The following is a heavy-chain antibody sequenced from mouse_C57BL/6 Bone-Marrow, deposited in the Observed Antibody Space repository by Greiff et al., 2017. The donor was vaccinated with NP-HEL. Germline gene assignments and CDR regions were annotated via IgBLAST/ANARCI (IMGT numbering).Heavy chain of an antibody. CDR3: ARGGDRGYPFDY. CDR2: IYPGSGST. J-gene: IGHJ2*01. Sequence: QVQLQQSGAELVKPGASVKISCKASGYTFTSYWITWVKQRPGQGLEWIGDIYPGSGSTNYNEKFKSKATLTVDTSSSTAYMQLSSLTSEDSAVYYCARGGDRGYPFDYWGQGTTLTVSS. CDR1: GYTFTSYW. V-gene: IGHV1-55*01. D-gene: IGHD2-2*01.